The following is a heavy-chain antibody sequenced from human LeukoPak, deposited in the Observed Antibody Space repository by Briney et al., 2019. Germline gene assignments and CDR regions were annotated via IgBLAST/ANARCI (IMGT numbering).Heavy chain of an antibody. J-gene: IGHJ4*02. CDR1: GGSISSSSYY. V-gene: IGHV4-39*07. Sequence: PSETLSLTCTVSGGSISSSSYYWGWLRQPPGKGLEWIGSIYYSGTTYYNPSLKSRVTISIATSKNQFSLKLSSVTAADTALYYCARDPVWFGELYLEEPRIGDYWGQGTPVTVSS. CDR3: ARDPVWFGELYLEEPRIGDY. D-gene: IGHD3-10*01. CDR2: IYYSGTT.